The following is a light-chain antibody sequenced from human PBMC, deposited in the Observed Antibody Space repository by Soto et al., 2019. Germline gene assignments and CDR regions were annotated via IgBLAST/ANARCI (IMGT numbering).Light chain of an antibody. CDR2: GST. V-gene: IGKV3-20*01. CDR1: QSVSNNY. Sequence: EVVLTQSPGTLSLSPGERATLSCMASQSVSNNYLAWYQQKRGQSPKLLIFGSTDRDTAIRDRFSGSGSGTDFTLTISRLEPEDFAVYYCQQYGSSPPYTVGQGTKLEIK. J-gene: IGKJ2*01. CDR3: QQYGSSPPYT.